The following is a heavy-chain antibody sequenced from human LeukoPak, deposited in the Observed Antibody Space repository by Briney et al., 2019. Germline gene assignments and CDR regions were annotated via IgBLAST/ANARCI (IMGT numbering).Heavy chain of an antibody. J-gene: IGHJ6*02. D-gene: IGHD6-13*01. V-gene: IGHV3-48*03. CDR2: ISSSGRTF. Sequence: GGSLRLSCAASGFTFSSYEMNWVRQAPGKGLEWVSYISSSGRTFYYADSVKGRFTISRDNSKNTLYLQMNSLRAEDTAVYYCAKDVYSSSSLRDVYYGMDVWGQGTTVTVSS. CDR1: GFTFSSYE. CDR3: AKDVYSSSSLRDVYYGMDV.